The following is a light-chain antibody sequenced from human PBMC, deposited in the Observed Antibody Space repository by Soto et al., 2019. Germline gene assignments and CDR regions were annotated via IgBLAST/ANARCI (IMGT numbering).Light chain of an antibody. V-gene: IGLV2-23*01. CDR2: EGS. J-gene: IGLJ2*01. Sequence: QSALTQPASVSGSPGQSITISCTGTSSDVGSYNLVSWYQQHPGKAPKLMIYEGSKRPSGVSNRFSGSKSGNTASLTISGLPAEDEADYFCCSYAGSSTYLFGGGTKVTVL. CDR1: SSDVGSYNL. CDR3: CSYAGSSTYL.